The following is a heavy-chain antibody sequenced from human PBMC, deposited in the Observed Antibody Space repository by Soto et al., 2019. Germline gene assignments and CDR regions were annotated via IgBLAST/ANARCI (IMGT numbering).Heavy chain of an antibody. J-gene: IGHJ5*02. Sequence: VKVSCKASGYTFTSYAMHWVRQAPGQRLEWMGWINAGNGNTKYSQKFQGRVTITRDTSASTAYMELSSLRSEDTAVYYCATVNVYSSGWFWFDPWGQGTLVTVSS. CDR2: INAGNGNT. CDR1: GYTFTSYA. D-gene: IGHD6-19*01. CDR3: ATVNVYSSGWFWFDP. V-gene: IGHV1-3*01.